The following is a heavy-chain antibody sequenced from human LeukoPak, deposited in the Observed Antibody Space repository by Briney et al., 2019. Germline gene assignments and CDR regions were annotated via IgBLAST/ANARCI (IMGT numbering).Heavy chain of an antibody. CDR1: GYIFTTYG. CDR3: ARDHFDFLAGYYDY. Sequence: ASVKVSCKASGYIFTTYGISWARQAPGQGLEWMGWISVFNGNKRYAQKFQGRVTLTTDTSTSTAYMEVGSLRSDDTAVYYCARDHFDFLAGYYDYWGQGTLVSVSS. D-gene: IGHD3-9*01. J-gene: IGHJ4*02. CDR2: ISVFNGNK. V-gene: IGHV1-18*01.